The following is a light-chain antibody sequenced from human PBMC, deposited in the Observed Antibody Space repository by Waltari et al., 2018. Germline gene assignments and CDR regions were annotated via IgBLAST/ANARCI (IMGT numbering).Light chain of an antibody. CDR3: QVWDSSSDQVV. CDR1: NIGSKS. J-gene: IGLJ2*01. Sequence: SYVLTQPPSVSVAPGKTARITCGGNNIGSKSVHWSQQKPGQAPVLVVYDDSARPSGTPERVAGSNSGSTATLTISRGEAVDEADYCWQVWDSSSDQVVFGGGTKLTVL. V-gene: IGLV3-21*03. CDR2: DDS.